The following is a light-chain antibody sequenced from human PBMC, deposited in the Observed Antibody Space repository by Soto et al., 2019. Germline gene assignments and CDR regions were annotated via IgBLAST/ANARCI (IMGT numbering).Light chain of an antibody. Sequence: DIQMTQSPSTLSASVVYIVTITFRASQSISVWLAWYQQKPGKAPKLLIYKASTLESGVPSRFSGSGSGTEFTLTISSLQPDDFATYYCKQYNTDEKFGQGTRLEIK. V-gene: IGKV1-5*03. J-gene: IGKJ5*01. CDR3: KQYNTDEK. CDR1: QSISVW. CDR2: KAS.